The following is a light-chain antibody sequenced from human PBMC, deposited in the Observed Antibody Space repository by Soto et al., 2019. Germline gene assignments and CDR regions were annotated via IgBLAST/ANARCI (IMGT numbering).Light chain of an antibody. J-gene: IGKJ2*01. CDR1: QSVDSRY. Sequence: EAVLTQSPGTLSLSPGERATLSCRASQSVDSRYLAWYQQKPGQAPRLLIYAASTRATGIPDRFSGSGSGTDFTLTITRLEPEDFAVYYCQYYGSSPLYTFGQGTKLEI. CDR3: QYYGSSPLYT. V-gene: IGKV3-20*01. CDR2: AAS.